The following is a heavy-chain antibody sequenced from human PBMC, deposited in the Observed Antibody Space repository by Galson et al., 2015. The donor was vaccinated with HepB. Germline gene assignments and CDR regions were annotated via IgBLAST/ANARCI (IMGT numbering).Heavy chain of an antibody. CDR2: IRSKANSYAT. CDR1: GFTFSGSA. CDR3: TRLALRLDGMDV. D-gene: IGHD2-21*01. Sequence: SLRLSCAASGFTFSGSAMHWVRQASGKGLEWVGRIRSKANSYATAYAASVKGRFTIARDDSKNTPYLQMNSLKTEDTAVYYCTRLALRLDGMDVWGQGTTVTVSS. V-gene: IGHV3-73*01. J-gene: IGHJ6*02.